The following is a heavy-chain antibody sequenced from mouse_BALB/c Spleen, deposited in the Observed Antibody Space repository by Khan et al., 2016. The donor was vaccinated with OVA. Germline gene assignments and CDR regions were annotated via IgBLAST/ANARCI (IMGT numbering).Heavy chain of an antibody. V-gene: IGHV3-2*02. Sequence: EVKLLESGPGLVKPSQSLSLTCTVTGYSITSNYAWNWIRQFPGNKLEWMGYISYSGRTSYIPSLKSRIPITRDTSKNQFFLQLNSVTTEDTATYYCARGNYYGYAMDYWGQGTSVTVSS. J-gene: IGHJ4*01. CDR1: GYSITSNYA. CDR2: ISYSGRT. CDR3: ARGNYYGYAMDY. D-gene: IGHD1-1*01.